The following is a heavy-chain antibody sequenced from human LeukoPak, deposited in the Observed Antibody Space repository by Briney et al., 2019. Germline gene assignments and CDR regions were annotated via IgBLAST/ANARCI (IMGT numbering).Heavy chain of an antibody. D-gene: IGHD3-10*01. CDR1: GITSGSFA. V-gene: IGHV3-23*01. CDR2: ITANGAGI. J-gene: IGHJ4*02. CDR3: ATGPRSGSFQF. Sequence: GGSLRLSCAVSGITSGSFAMSWVRQTPEKGLEWLGFITANGAGIYYGPSENGRSTISRDNSNNTLYLQINSLRVGDTAIYYCATGPRSGSFQFWGRGTQVIVSS.